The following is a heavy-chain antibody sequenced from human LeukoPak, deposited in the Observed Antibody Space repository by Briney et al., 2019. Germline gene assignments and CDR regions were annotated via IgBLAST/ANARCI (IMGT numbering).Heavy chain of an antibody. CDR3: ARGRGYCSGGSCSKWDWFDP. CDR1: GYTFTSYD. Sequence: ASVKVSCKASGYTFTSYDINWVRQATGQGLEWMGWMNPNSGNTGYAQKFQGRVTMTRNTSISTAYMELSSLRSEDTAVYYCARGRGYCSGGSCSKWDWFDPWGQGTLVTASS. CDR2: MNPNSGNT. J-gene: IGHJ5*02. D-gene: IGHD2-15*01. V-gene: IGHV1-8*01.